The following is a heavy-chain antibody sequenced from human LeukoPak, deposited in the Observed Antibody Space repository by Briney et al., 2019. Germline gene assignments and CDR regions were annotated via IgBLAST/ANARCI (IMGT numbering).Heavy chain of an antibody. Sequence: PGGSLRLSCAASGFIFNNYAMSWVRQAPGKGLQWGSVIYSGGTTYYADSVKGRFTISRDNSKNTLYLQMNSLRAEDTAVYYCARALLVRNGYNYSPNYFDYWGQGTLVTVSS. CDR3: ARALLVRNGYNYSPNYFDY. J-gene: IGHJ4*02. CDR2: IYSGGTT. D-gene: IGHD5-24*01. V-gene: IGHV3-53*01. CDR1: GFIFNNYA.